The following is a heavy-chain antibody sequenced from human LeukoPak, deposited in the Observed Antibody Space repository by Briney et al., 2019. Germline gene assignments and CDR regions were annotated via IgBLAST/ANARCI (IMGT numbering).Heavy chain of an antibody. J-gene: IGHJ4*02. CDR3: ARLSGATTY. D-gene: IGHD1-26*01. CDR1: GYTFTSYY. CDR2: INPSGGST. Sequence: ASVKVSCKASGYTFTSYYMHWVRQAPGQGLERMGIINPSGGSTNYAQKLQGRGTLTRDTSTSTVYMELSSLRSEDTAVYYCARLSGATTYWGQGTLVTVSS. V-gene: IGHV1-46*01.